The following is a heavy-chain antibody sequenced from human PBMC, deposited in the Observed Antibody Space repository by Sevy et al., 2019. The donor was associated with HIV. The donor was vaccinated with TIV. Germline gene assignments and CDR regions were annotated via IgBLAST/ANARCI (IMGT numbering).Heavy chain of an antibody. CDR3: ATHAGIAAAGRVFDY. V-gene: IGHV3-72*01. CDR1: GFTFSDHY. CDR2: TRNKDDGYTT. Sequence: GGSLRLSCVASGFTFSDHYMEWVRQAPGKGLEWVGRTRNKDDGYTTEYAASVKGRFTISRDDSKNSLYVQMNSLKTEDTAVYYCATHAGIAAAGRVFDYWGQGTLVTVSS. D-gene: IGHD6-13*01. J-gene: IGHJ4*02.